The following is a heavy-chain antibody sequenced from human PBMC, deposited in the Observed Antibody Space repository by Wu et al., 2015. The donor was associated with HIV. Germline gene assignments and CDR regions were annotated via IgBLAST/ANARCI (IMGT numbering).Heavy chain of an antibody. CDR3: ARGLSRHDYGDYGYYYGMDV. CDR2: INPNSGGT. J-gene: IGHJ6*02. CDR1: GYTFTGYY. D-gene: IGHD4-17*01. Sequence: QAQLVQSADETRLPGASVKVSCKASGYTFTGYYMHWVRQAPGQGLEWMGWINPNSGGTNYAQKFQGRVTMTRDTSISTAYMELSRLRSDDTAVYYCARGLSRHDYGDYGYYYGMDVWGQGTTVTVSS. V-gene: IGHV1-2*02.